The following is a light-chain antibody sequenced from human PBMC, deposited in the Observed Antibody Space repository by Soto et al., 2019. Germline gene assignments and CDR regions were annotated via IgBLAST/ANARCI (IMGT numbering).Light chain of an antibody. CDR1: QSISSW. J-gene: IGKJ1*01. V-gene: IGKV1-5*03. CDR2: KAS. CDR3: QHYNSYSEA. Sequence: DIQMTQSHPTLSASGGERVTLTCRASQSISSWLAWYQQKPGKAPKLLIYKASTLKSGIPSRFSGSGSGTEFTLTISSLQPDDFATYYCQHYNSYSEAFGQGTKVDI.